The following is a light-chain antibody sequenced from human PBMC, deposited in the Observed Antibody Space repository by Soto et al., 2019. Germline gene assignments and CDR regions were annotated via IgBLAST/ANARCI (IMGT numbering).Light chain of an antibody. CDR1: QSVSSSH. CDR2: GAS. J-gene: IGKJ1*01. V-gene: IGKV3-20*01. CDR3: QQFGTSRT. Sequence: EIVLTQSPGTLSSSPGERATLSCRASQSVSSSHLAWYQQKPGQAPRLLIYGASSRATGIPDRFSGSGSGTDFPLTISRLEPEYVALYYCQQFGTSRTFGQGTKVEIK.